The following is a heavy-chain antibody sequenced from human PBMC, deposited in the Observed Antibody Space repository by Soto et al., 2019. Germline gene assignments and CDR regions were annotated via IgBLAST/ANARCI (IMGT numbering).Heavy chain of an antibody. D-gene: IGHD1-26*01. J-gene: IGHJ5*02. Sequence: HPGGSLRLSCAASGFTFSSYAMSWVRQAPGKGLEWVSAISGSGGSTYYADSVKGRFTISRDNSKNTLYLQMNSLRAEDTAVYYCAKPSSPSGGGWFDPWGQGTLVTVSS. CDR3: AKPSSPSGGGWFDP. CDR2: ISGSGGST. CDR1: GFTFSSYA. V-gene: IGHV3-23*01.